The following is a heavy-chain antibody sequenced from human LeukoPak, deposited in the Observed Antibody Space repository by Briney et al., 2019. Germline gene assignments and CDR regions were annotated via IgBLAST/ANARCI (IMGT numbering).Heavy chain of an antibody. J-gene: IGHJ5*02. CDR2: MNEDGSGT. D-gene: IGHD3-22*01. CDR1: GFSMRSSW. CDR3: ARFYDSSGYYDNWFDP. V-gene: IGHV3-7*01. Sequence: GGSLRLSCEVSGFSMRSSWMGWVRQTPGKGLEWVAEMNEDGSGTAYVDSVKGRFTISRDNAKNSLYLQMNSLRAEDTAVYYCARFYDSSGYYDNWFDPWGQGTLVTVSS.